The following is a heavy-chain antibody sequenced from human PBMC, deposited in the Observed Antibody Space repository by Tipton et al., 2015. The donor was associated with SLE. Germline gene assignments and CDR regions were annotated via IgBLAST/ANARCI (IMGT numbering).Heavy chain of an antibody. CDR2: IIPILGII. V-gene: IGHV1-69*04. Sequence: QSGPEVKKPGSSAKVSCKTSGGTFSSYAFSWVRQAPGQGLEWMGRIIPILGIINYARKFQGRVTITADTSTSTAYMEMSSLRSDDTAVYYCAGRYCSDTTCSLDYWGQGTLVTVSS. CDR3: AGRYCSDTTCSLDY. D-gene: IGHD2-15*01. CDR1: GGTFSSYA. J-gene: IGHJ4*02.